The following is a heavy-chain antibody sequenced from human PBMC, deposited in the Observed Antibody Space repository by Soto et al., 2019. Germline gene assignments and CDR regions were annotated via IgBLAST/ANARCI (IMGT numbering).Heavy chain of an antibody. CDR3: ARRYGWAFDI. CDR1: GGSIGSYY. CDR2: IYYSGST. Sequence: SETLSLTCTVSGGSIGSYYWSWIRQPPGKGLEWIGYIYYSGSTNYNPSLKSRVTISVDTSKNQFSLKLSSVTAADTAVYYCARRYGWAFDIWGQGTVVT. V-gene: IGHV4-59*08. D-gene: IGHD3-16*01. J-gene: IGHJ3*02.